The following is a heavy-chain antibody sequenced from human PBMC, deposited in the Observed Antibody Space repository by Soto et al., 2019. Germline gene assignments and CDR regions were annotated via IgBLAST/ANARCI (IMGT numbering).Heavy chain of an antibody. D-gene: IGHD3-22*01. V-gene: IGHV4-39*01. CDR1: NGSISSSDYY. Sequence: SETLSLTCTVSNGSISSSDYYWGWIRQPPGKGLEWIATIYYSGSTYYSPSLKSRVTISVDTSKNQFSLKLSSVTAADTAVYYCATYYYDSSGYSWGQGTLVTVS. CDR3: ATYYYDSSGYS. J-gene: IGHJ4*02. CDR2: IYYSGST.